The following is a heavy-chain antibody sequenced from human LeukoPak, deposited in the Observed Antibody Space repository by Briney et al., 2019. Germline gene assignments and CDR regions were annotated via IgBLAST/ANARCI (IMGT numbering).Heavy chain of an antibody. V-gene: IGHV3-21*01. Sequence: GGSLRLSCAASGFTFSSYSMNWVRQAPGKGLEWVSAIHSSGNTYYADSVKGRVTISRDNAKNSLYLQMNSLRDEDTGVYYCARDRTMTGDRGIDYWGQGIPVTVSS. D-gene: IGHD3-22*01. J-gene: IGHJ4*02. CDR2: IHSSGNT. CDR1: GFTFSSYS. CDR3: ARDRTMTGDRGIDY.